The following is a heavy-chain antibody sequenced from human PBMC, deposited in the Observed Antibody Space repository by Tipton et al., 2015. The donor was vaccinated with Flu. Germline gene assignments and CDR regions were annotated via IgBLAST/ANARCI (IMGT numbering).Heavy chain of an antibody. CDR2: INPNSGGTSSNGA. CDR3: AREVVGSPSDGYFDL. Sequence: QVQLVQSGAEVKKPGASVKISCKASGYRFIDYYVNWVRQAPGQGLEWMGWINPNSGGTSSNGAKYGPRFQGRVTMTKDTSTGTAYMELRRLTSDDTAVYFCAREVVGSPSDGYFDLWGRGTVVIVSS. V-gene: IGHV1-2*02. J-gene: IGHJ2*01. D-gene: IGHD3-16*01. CDR1: GYRFIDYY.